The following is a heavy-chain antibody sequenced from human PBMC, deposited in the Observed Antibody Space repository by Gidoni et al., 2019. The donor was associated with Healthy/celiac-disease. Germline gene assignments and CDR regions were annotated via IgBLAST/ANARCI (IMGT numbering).Heavy chain of an antibody. D-gene: IGHD3-22*01. CDR1: GYTFTSYG. Sequence: QVQLVQSGAAVKKPGASVMVSCKASGYTFTSYGISWVRPALGQGLEWMGWISPYNGNTNYAQKLQGRVTMTTDTSTSTAYMELRSLRSDDTAVYYCARDSTMIVVVITIYGMDVWGQGTTVTVSS. J-gene: IGHJ6*02. CDR2: ISPYNGNT. CDR3: ARDSTMIVVVITIYGMDV. V-gene: IGHV1-18*01.